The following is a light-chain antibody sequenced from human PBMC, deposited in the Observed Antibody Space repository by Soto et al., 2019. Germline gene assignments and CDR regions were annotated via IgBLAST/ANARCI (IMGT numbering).Light chain of an antibody. CDR1: SSNIGSTT. CDR3: AAWDDSLNGVV. Sequence: QSVLTQPPSASGTPGQRVTIACSGSSSNIGSTTVKWYQQLPGTAPKLLIYNNNQRPSGVPDRFSGSKSGTSGSLAISGLQSEDEADYYCAAWDDSLNGVVFGGGTQLTVL. V-gene: IGLV1-44*01. CDR2: NNN. J-gene: IGLJ7*01.